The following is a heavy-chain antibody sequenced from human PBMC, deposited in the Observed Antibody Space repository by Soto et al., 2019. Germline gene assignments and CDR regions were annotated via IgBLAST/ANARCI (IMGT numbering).Heavy chain of an antibody. D-gene: IGHD4-17*01. V-gene: IGHV3-9*01. CDR1: GFTFDDYA. CDR2: ISWNSGSI. Sequence: EVQLVESGGGLVQPGRSLRLSCAASGFTFDDYAMHWVRQAPGKGLEWVSGISWNSGSIGYADSVKGRFTISRDNAKNSRYLQINSLRAEDPALYSCATSPSYYGDFDSWGQGTLGSVST. CDR3: ATSPSYYGDFDS. J-gene: IGHJ4*02.